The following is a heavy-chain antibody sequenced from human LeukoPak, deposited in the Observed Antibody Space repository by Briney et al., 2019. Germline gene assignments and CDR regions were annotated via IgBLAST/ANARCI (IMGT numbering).Heavy chain of an antibody. CDR3: ARTELSGYSYGFGY. D-gene: IGHD5-18*01. CDR2: IYYSGST. V-gene: IGHV4-39*01. J-gene: IGHJ4*02. Sequence: SETLSLTCTVSGGSISSSSYYWGWIRQPPGKGLERIGSIYYSGSTYYNPSLKSRVTISVDTSKNQFSLKLSSVTAADTAVYYCARTELSGYSYGFGYWGQGTLVTVSS. CDR1: GGSISSSSYY.